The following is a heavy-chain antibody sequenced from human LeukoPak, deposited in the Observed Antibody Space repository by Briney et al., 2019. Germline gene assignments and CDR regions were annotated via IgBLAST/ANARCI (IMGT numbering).Heavy chain of an antibody. CDR3: ARHYDSSGYHRPPIDY. CDR2: ISSSSSYI. Sequence: GGSLRLSCVASGFTFSSYSMNWVRQAPGKGLEWVSSISSSSSYIYYADSVKGRFTISRDNAKNSLYLQMNSLRAEDTAVYYCARHYDSSGYHRPPIDYWGQGTLVTVSS. J-gene: IGHJ4*02. D-gene: IGHD3-22*01. V-gene: IGHV3-21*01. CDR1: GFTFSSYS.